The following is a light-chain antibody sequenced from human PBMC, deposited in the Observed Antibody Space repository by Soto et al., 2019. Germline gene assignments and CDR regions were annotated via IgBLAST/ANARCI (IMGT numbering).Light chain of an antibody. CDR3: LQDYNYPIT. J-gene: IGKJ5*01. V-gene: IGKV1-6*01. Sequence: MTQSPSTLSGSVGDRVTITCRASQTISSWLAWYQQKPGKAPKLLIYAASSLQSGVPSRFSGSGSGTDFTLTISSLQPEDFATYYCLQDYNYPITFGQGTRLEIK. CDR1: QTISSW. CDR2: AAS.